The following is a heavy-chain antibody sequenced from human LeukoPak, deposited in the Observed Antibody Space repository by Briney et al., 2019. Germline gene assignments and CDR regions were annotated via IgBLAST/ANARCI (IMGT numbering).Heavy chain of an antibody. CDR2: INPNSGGT. D-gene: IGHD6-19*01. CDR1: GYTFTGYY. Sequence: ASVKVSCKASGYTFTGYYMHWVRQAPGQGLEWMGWINPNSGGTNYAQKFQGRVTMTRDTSITTAYVELSSLTSDDTALYYCARGHYSTGWNLFDNWGQGTLVTVSS. CDR3: ARGHYSTGWNLFDN. J-gene: IGHJ4*02. V-gene: IGHV1-2*02.